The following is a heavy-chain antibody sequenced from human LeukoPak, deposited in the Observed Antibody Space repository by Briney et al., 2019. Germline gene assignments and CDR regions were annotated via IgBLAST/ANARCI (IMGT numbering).Heavy chain of an antibody. D-gene: IGHD6-13*01. CDR2: INYSGST. Sequence: SETLSLTCAVYGGSFSGYYWSWIRQPPGKGLEWIGEINYSGSTNYYPSLRSRVTISVDTSKNQFSLMLSSVTAADTAVYYCARVYYSSSYDYWYFDLWGRGTLVTVSS. J-gene: IGHJ2*01. CDR3: ARVYYSSSYDYWYFDL. V-gene: IGHV4-34*01. CDR1: GGSFSGYY.